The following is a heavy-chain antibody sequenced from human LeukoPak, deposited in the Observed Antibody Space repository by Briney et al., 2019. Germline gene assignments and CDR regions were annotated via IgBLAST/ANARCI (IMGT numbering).Heavy chain of an antibody. Sequence: ASVKVSCKASGYTFTSYDINWVRQATGQGPEWMGWMNPNSGNTGYAQKFQGRVTMTRNTSISTAYMELSSLRSEDTAVYYCARWGIYGSGTYYYYGMDVWGQGTTVTVSS. V-gene: IGHV1-8*01. CDR1: GYTFTSYD. CDR2: MNPNSGNT. D-gene: IGHD3-10*01. CDR3: ARWGIYGSGTYYYYGMDV. J-gene: IGHJ6*02.